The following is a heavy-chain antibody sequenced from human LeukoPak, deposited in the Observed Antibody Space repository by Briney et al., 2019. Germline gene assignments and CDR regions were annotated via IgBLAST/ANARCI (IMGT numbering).Heavy chain of an antibody. V-gene: IGHV4-34*01. CDR1: VGSFSGYY. D-gene: IGHD3-10*01. Sequence: SETLSLTCAVYVGSFSGYYWSWIRNPPGKGLEWIGEINHSGSTNYNSSLKSRVTISVDTSKNQFSLKLSSVTAADTAVYYCARGYYGSGSHCCHMDVWGKGTTITVS. CDR2: INHSGST. J-gene: IGHJ6*03. CDR3: ARGYYGSGSHCCHMDV.